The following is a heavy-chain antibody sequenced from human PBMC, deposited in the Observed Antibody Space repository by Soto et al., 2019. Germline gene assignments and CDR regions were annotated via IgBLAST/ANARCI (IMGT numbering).Heavy chain of an antibody. CDR1: GFTFSSYA. CDR3: AREGSRWGLLSEGMDV. V-gene: IGHV3-30-3*01. D-gene: IGHD1-26*01. J-gene: IGHJ6*02. CDR2: ISYDGSNK. Sequence: GGSLRLSCAASGFTFSSYAMHWVRQAPGKGLEWVAVISYDGSNKYYADSVKGRFTISRDNSKNTLYLQMNSLRAEDTAVYYCAREGSRWGLLSEGMDVWGQGTTVTVSS.